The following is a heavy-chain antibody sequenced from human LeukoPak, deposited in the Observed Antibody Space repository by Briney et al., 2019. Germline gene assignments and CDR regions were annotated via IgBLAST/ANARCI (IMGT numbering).Heavy chain of an antibody. Sequence: SETLSLTCAVYGGSFSGYYWSWMRQPPGKGREWIGEISHSGNTNYNPSLKSRVTISVDTSKNQFSLKLSSVTAADTAVYFCARGGPPGYYYDYYMDVWGKGTTVTISS. J-gene: IGHJ6*03. CDR1: GGSFSGYY. CDR3: ARGGPPGYYYDYYMDV. V-gene: IGHV4-34*01. CDR2: ISHSGNT.